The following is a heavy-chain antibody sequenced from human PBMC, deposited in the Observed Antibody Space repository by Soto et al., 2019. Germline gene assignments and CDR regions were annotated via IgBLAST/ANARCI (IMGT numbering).Heavy chain of an antibody. D-gene: IGHD3-10*01. V-gene: IGHV1-2*02. CDR2: INPNSGAT. CDR3: ARGIYGWGREFDY. Sequence: ASVKVSCKASGYTFIGYYMHWVRQAPGQGLEWMGWINPNSGATNYAQNFQGRVTMTSDTSISTAYMDLSRLRSADTAVYYCARGIYGWGREFDYWGVGTMVSVSS. J-gene: IGHJ4*02. CDR1: GYTFIGYY.